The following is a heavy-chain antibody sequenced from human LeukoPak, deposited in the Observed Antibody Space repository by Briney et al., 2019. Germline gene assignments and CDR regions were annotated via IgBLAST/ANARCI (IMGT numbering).Heavy chain of an antibody. Sequence: ASVKVSCKASGYTFTSYAMNWVRQAPGQGLEWMGWINTNTGNPTYAQGFTGRFVFSLDTSVSTAYLQINSLKAEDTAVYYSARGLSEFYYDSSGYPLWGQGTLVTVSS. CDR1: GYTFTSYA. CDR3: ARGLSEFYYDSSGYPL. V-gene: IGHV7-4-1*02. J-gene: IGHJ4*02. D-gene: IGHD3-22*01. CDR2: INTNTGNP.